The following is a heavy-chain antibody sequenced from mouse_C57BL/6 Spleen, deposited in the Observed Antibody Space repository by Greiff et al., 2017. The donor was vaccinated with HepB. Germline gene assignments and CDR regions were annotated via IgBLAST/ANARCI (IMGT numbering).Heavy chain of an antibody. V-gene: IGHV14-2*01. D-gene: IGHD2-1*01. J-gene: IGHJ3*01. CDR2: IDPEDGET. CDR1: GFNIKDYY. CDR3: ARDGNYVSWFAY. Sequence: VQLKESGAELVKPGASVKLSCTASGFNIKDYYMHWVKQRSEQGLEWIGRIDPEDGETKYAPKFPGKATITADTSSNTAYLQLSSLTSEDTAVYYCARDGNYVSWFAYWGQGTLVTVSA.